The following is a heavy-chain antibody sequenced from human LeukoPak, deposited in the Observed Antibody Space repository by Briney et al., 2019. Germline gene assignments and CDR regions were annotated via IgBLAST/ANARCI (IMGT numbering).Heavy chain of an antibody. CDR2: IRYDESNK. J-gene: IGHJ4*02. CDR1: GFTFSSYA. Sequence: GGSLRLSCAASGFTFSSYAMSWVRQAPGKGLEWVAFIRYDESNKYYADSVKGRFTISRDNSKNTLYLQMNSLRDDDTAVYHCVKDLTTVTTQGDYWGQGTLVTVSS. D-gene: IGHD4-17*01. V-gene: IGHV3-30*02. CDR3: VKDLTTVTTQGDY.